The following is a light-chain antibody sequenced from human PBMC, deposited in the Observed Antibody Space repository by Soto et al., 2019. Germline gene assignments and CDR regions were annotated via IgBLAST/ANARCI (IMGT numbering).Light chain of an antibody. V-gene: IGKV3-15*01. CDR1: QSVRSN. Sequence: EIVMTQSPVTLSVSPGERATLSCRASQSVRSNLAWYQQKPGQAPRLLMYDASTRATGIPARFSGSGSGTEFTLNISSQQSEDFAVYYCQQYNYWPTWTFGQVTKVEIK. CDR2: DAS. J-gene: IGKJ1*01. CDR3: QQYNYWPTWT.